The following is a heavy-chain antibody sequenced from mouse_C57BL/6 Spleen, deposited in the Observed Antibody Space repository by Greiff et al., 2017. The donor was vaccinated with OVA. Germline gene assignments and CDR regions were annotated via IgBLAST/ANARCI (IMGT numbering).Heavy chain of an antibody. V-gene: IGHV1-59*01. D-gene: IGHD4-1*01. CDR3: AKAGTGFAY. J-gene: IGHJ3*01. Sequence: QVQLQQPGAELVRPGTSVKLSCKASGYTFTSYWMHWVKQRPGQGLEWIGVIDPSDSYTNYNQKFKGTATLTVDTSSSTAYLQLSSLTSEDSAVYYCAKAGTGFAYWGQGTLVTVSA. CDR2: IDPSDSYT. CDR1: GYTFTSYW.